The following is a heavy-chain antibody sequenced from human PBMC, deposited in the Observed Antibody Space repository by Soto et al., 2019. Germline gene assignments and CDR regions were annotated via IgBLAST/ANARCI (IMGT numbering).Heavy chain of an antibody. CDR1: GFTFSSYD. CDR3: ARSPPGGYHYYYGMDV. J-gene: IGHJ6*02. CDR2: IGTAGDT. Sequence: EVQLVESGGGLVQPGGSLRLSCAASGFTFSSYDMQWVRQATGKGLEWVSAIGTAGDTYYPGSVKGRFTISRENAKNSLYLQRNSLRAGDTDVYYCARSPPGGYHYYYGMDVWGQGTTVTVSS. D-gene: IGHD3-22*01. V-gene: IGHV3-13*04.